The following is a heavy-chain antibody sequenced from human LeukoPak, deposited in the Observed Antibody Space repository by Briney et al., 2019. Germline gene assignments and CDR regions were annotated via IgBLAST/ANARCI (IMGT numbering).Heavy chain of an antibody. D-gene: IGHD3-9*01. Sequence: ASVKVSCKASGYTFTGYYMHWVRQAPGQGREWMGWINPNSGGTNYAQKFQGRVTMTRDTSISTAYMELSRLRSDDTAVYYCARDPDYYDILTGYYSPAPPFDYWGQGTLVTVSS. V-gene: IGHV1-2*02. CDR2: INPNSGGT. CDR1: GYTFTGYY. CDR3: ARDPDYYDILTGYYSPAPPFDY. J-gene: IGHJ4*02.